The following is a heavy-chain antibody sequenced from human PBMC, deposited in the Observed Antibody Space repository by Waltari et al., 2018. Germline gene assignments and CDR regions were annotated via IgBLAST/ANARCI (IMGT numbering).Heavy chain of an antibody. CDR3: ARGLRTSSSVGIDDAFDI. CDR2: IIPIFGTA. D-gene: IGHD2-2*01. CDR1: GGTFSSYA. V-gene: IGHV1-69*05. J-gene: IGHJ3*02. Sequence: QVQLVQSGAEVKKPGSSVKVSCKASGGTFSSYAISWVRQAPGQGLEWMGGIIPIFGTANYAQKFQGRVTITTDESTSTAYMELSSLRSEDTAVYYCARGLRTSSSVGIDDAFDIWGQGTMVTVSS.